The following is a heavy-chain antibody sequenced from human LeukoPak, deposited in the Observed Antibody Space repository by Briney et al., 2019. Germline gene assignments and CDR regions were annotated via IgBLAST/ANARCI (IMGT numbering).Heavy chain of an antibody. D-gene: IGHD6-13*01. J-gene: IGHJ4*02. V-gene: IGHV1-8*01. CDR2: MNPNSGNT. CDR3: ARGVRAAAGAFDY. Sequence: ASVKVSCKASGYTFTSYDINWVRQATGRGLEWMGWMNPNSGNTGYAQKFQGRVTMTRNTSISTAYMELSSLRSEDTAVNYCARGVRAAAGAFDYWGQGTLVTVSS. CDR1: GYTFTSYD.